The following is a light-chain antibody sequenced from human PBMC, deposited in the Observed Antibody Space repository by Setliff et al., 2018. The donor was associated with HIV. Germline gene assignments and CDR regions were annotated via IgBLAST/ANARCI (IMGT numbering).Light chain of an antibody. V-gene: IGLV2-11*01. Sequence: QSALAQPRSVSGSPGQSVTISCTGTSSDVGGYNYVSWYQQHTGKAPKLMIYDVSKRPSGVPDRFSGSKSGNTASLTISGLQTEDEADYYCCSYAGSPRVFGTGTRSPS. CDR2: DVS. CDR1: SSDVGGYNY. J-gene: IGLJ1*01. CDR3: CSYAGSPRV.